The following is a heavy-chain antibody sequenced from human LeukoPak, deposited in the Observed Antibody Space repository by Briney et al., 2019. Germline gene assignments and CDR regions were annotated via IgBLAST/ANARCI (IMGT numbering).Heavy chain of an antibody. J-gene: IGHJ4*02. CDR3: ACQGGNPGY. CDR1: GFTFSRYS. Sequence: PGGSLRLSCAASGFTFSRYSMNWVRQAPGKGGEWVSSISSSSSYIYYADSVKGRVTISRDNANNSLYLQMNSLRAEDTAVYYCACQGGNPGYWGQGTLVTVSS. D-gene: IGHD4-23*01. V-gene: IGHV3-21*01. CDR2: ISSSSSYI.